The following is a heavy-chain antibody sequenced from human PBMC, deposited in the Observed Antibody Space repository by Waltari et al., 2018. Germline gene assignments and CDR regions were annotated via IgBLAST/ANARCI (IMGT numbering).Heavy chain of an antibody. D-gene: IGHD3-22*01. Sequence: EVQLVQSGAEVKKPGTTVKISCQASGYTFTDYYMHWVQPAPGKGLEWMGRVDPEDGETIYAEKFQGRVTITADTSTDTAYMELSSLRSEDTAVYYCATDRGRGPKAYDSSELDPWGQGTLVTVSS. V-gene: IGHV1-69-2*01. CDR3: ATDRGRGPKAYDSSELDP. CDR1: GYTFTDYY. J-gene: IGHJ5*02. CDR2: VDPEDGET.